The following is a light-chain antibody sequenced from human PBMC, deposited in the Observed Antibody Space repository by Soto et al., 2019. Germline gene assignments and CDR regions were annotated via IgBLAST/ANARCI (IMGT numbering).Light chain of an antibody. Sequence: QSVLTQPASVSGSPGQSITISCTGTSSDVSPSNYVSWYRQLPGKAPKLIIYDVTDRPSGVSDRFSGSKSGNTASLTISGLQAEDEADYFCSSYTASTPVVLFGGGTKLTVL. V-gene: IGLV2-14*01. CDR2: DVT. CDR1: SSDVSPSNY. J-gene: IGLJ2*01. CDR3: SSYTASTPVVL.